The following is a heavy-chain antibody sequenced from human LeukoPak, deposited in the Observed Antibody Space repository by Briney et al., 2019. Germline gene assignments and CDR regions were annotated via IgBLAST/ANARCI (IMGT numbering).Heavy chain of an antibody. CDR3: ASSSFIVAAAYYYYYYGMDV. Sequence: GASVKVSCKASGYTFTSYGISWVRQAPGQGLEWMGWISAYNGNTNYAQKLQGRVTMTTDTSTSTAYMELRSLRSDDTAVYYCASSSFIVAAAYYYYYYGMDVWGQGTTVTISS. J-gene: IGHJ6*02. D-gene: IGHD5-12*01. CDR2: ISAYNGNT. V-gene: IGHV1-18*01. CDR1: GYTFTSYG.